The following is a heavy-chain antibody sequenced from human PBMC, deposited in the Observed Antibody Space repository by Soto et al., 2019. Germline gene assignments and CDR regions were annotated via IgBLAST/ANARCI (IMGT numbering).Heavy chain of an antibody. J-gene: IGHJ5*02. CDR2: IYYSGST. V-gene: IGHV4-30-4*01. D-gene: IGHD2-15*01. CDR1: CGSISSGDYY. CDR3: ATRPPQIVVTLLPFPS. Sequence: SETLSLTCTVSCGSISSGDYYWSWIRQPPGKGLEWIGYIYYSGSTRYNPSLKSRVTISVDKPNNQFSLKLSSMTGADTAVYYCATRPPQIVVTLLPFPSWGQGTPVTVSS.